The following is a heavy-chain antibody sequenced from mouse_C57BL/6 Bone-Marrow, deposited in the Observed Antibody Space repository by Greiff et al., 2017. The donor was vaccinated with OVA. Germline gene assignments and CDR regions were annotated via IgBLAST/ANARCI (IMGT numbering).Heavy chain of an antibody. CDR3: ARLCSYYFDY. V-gene: IGHV1-59*01. CDR2: IDPSDSYT. Sequence: QVQLQQPGAELVRPGTSVKLSCKASGYTFTSYWMHWVKQRPGQGLEWIGVIDPSDSYTNYNQKFKGKATLTVDTSSSTAYMQLSSLTSEDAAVYYCARLCSYYFDYWGQGTTLTVSS. J-gene: IGHJ2*01. CDR1: GYTFTSYW.